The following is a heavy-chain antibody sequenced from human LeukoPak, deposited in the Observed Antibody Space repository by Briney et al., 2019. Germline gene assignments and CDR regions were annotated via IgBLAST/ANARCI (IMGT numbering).Heavy chain of an antibody. Sequence: SETLSLTCSVSGGSMNSYYWSWIRQSPGKGLEWIGYIYYSGSTNYNPSPKSRVTISVDTSKNQFSLKLSSVTAADTAVYYCARHVWLQPFDYWGQGTLVTASS. CDR1: GGSMNSYY. CDR3: ARHVWLQPFDY. CDR2: IYYSGST. D-gene: IGHD3-9*01. V-gene: IGHV4-59*08. J-gene: IGHJ4*02.